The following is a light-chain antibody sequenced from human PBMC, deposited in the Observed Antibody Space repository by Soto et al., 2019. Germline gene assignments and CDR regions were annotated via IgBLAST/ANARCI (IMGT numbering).Light chain of an antibody. CDR1: QSVSSSY. J-gene: IGKJ1*01. Sequence: EIVLTQSPGTLSLSPGERATLSCRASQSVSSSYLTWYQQKPGQAPRLLIYGASNRATGIPARFSGSGSGTDFTLTISSLEPEDVAVYYCQQRGNRPPWTFGQGTKVDI. CDR3: QQRGNRPPWT. V-gene: IGKV3D-20*02. CDR2: GAS.